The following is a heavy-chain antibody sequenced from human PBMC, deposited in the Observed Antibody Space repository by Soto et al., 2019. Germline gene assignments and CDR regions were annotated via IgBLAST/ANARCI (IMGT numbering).Heavy chain of an antibody. Sequence: GGSLRLSCAASGFTFSSYGMHWVRQAPGKGLEWVAVIWYDGSNKYYADSVKGRFTISRDNSKNTLYLQMNSLRAEDTAVYYCAREGAPAGYYGMDVWGQGTTVTVSS. CDR3: AREGAPAGYYGMDV. V-gene: IGHV3-33*01. D-gene: IGHD6-13*01. CDR1: GFTFSSYG. J-gene: IGHJ6*02. CDR2: IWYDGSNK.